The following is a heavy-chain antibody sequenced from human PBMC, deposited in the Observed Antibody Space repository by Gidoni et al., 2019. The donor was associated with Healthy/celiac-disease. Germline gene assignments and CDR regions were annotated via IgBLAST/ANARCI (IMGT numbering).Heavy chain of an antibody. Sequence: EVQLVQSGAEVKQPGESLRIPCKGSGYSVTSYWISWVRQMPGKGLEWMGRIDPSDSYTNYSPSFQGHVTISADKSISTAYLQWSSLKASDTAMYYCARQGSTGTTLVYWGQGTLVTVSS. J-gene: IGHJ4*02. D-gene: IGHD1-7*01. V-gene: IGHV5-10-1*03. CDR3: ARQGSTGTTLVY. CDR2: IDPSDSYT. CDR1: GYSVTSYW.